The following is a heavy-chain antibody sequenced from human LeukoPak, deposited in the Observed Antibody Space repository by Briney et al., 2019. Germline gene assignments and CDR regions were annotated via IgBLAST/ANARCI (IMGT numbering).Heavy chain of an antibody. CDR3: ARDSSGWFDY. V-gene: IGHV3-74*01. CDR1: GFTFSSYW. Sequence: PGGSLKLSCAAAGFTFSSYWMHWVRQAPGKGLVWVSRINSDGSSTRYADSGKGRFTISRDNAKNTLYLQMNRLRAEDTAVYYCARDSSGWFDYWGQGPLVTVSS. D-gene: IGHD6-19*01. CDR2: INSDGSST. J-gene: IGHJ4*02.